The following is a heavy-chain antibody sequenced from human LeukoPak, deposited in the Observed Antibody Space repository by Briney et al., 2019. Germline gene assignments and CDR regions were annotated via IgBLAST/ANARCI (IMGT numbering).Heavy chain of an antibody. V-gene: IGHV3-7*01. CDR1: GFSFNYFW. CDR2: IKQDGAEK. J-gene: IGHJ5*02. D-gene: IGHD3-3*01. Sequence: GGSLRLSCAASGFSFNYFWMSWVRQAPGKGLEWVANIKQDGAEKYHADSVKGRFTISRDNAKKSLYLQMNSLRAEDTAVYYCARDAEVGTLFGVLSRYNWFDPWGQGALVTVSS. CDR3: ARDAEVGTLFGVLSRYNWFDP.